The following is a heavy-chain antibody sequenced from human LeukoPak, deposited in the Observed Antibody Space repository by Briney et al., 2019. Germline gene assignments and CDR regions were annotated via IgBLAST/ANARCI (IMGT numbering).Heavy chain of an antibody. CDR1: GFTFSSYG. CDR3: AKDSGSYWADYFDY. D-gene: IGHD1-26*01. CDR2: IRYDGSNK. V-gene: IGHV3-30*02. Sequence: PGGSLRLSCAASGFTFSSYGMHWVRQAPGKGLEWVAFIRYDGSNKYYADSVKGRFTISRDNSNNTLYLQMNSLRAEDTAVYYCAKDSGSYWADYFDYWGQGTLVTVSS. J-gene: IGHJ4*02.